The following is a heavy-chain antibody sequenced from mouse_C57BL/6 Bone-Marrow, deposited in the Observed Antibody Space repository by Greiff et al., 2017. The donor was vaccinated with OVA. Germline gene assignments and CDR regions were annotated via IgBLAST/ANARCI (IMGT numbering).Heavy chain of an antibody. CDR2: IYPGDGDT. CDR1: GYAFSSSW. D-gene: IGHD2-14*01. J-gene: IGHJ4*01. Sequence: QVQLQQSGPELVKPGASVKISCKASGYAFSSSWMNWVKQRPGKGLEWIGRIYPGDGDTNYNGKFKGKATLTADKSSSTAYMQLSSLTSEDSAVYFCAREGTPYAMDYWGQGTSVTVSS. CDR3: AREGTPYAMDY. V-gene: IGHV1-82*01.